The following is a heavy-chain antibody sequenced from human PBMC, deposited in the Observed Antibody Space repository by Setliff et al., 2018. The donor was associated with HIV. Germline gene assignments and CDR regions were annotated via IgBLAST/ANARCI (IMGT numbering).Heavy chain of an antibody. V-gene: IGHV3-21*04. CDR3: ARAPGYNYGYYFDY. D-gene: IGHD5-12*01. CDR1: GFNFSSHT. CDR2: ISSTGTYI. J-gene: IGHJ4*02. Sequence: PGGSLRLSCAASGFNFSSHTMNWIRQAPGKGLEWVSSISSTGTYIYYADSMKGRFTISRDNAKNSLYLQMNSLRAEDTAVYYCARAPGYNYGYYFDYWGQGTLVTVSS.